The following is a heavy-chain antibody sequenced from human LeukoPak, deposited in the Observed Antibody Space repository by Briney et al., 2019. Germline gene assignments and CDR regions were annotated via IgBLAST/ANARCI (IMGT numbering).Heavy chain of an antibody. J-gene: IGHJ4*02. CDR2: ISGSGGST. CDR3: AKVGFGELPQERIDY. V-gene: IGHV3-23*01. CDR1: GFTFSIYA. D-gene: IGHD3-10*01. Sequence: PGGSLRLSCAASGFTFSIYAMSWVRQAPGKGLECFSAISGSGGSTYYADSVEGRFTISRDNSKNTLYLQMNSLRAEDTAVYYCAKVGFGELPQERIDYWGQGTLVTVSS.